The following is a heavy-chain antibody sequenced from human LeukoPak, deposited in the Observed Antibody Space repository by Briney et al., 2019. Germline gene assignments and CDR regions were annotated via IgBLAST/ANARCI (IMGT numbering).Heavy chain of an antibody. J-gene: IGHJ3*02. CDR3: ATELGPDDAFDI. Sequence: SVKVSCKASGGTFSSYAISWVRQAPGQGLEWMGGITPIFGTANYAQKFQGRVTITADESTSTAYMELSSLRSEDTAVYYCATELGPDDAFDIWGQGAMVTVSS. CDR2: ITPIFGTA. CDR1: GGTFSSYA. D-gene: IGHD7-27*01. V-gene: IGHV1-69*01.